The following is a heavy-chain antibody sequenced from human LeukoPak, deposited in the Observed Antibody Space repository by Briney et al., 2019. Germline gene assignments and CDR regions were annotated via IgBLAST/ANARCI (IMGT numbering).Heavy chain of an antibody. CDR1: GGTFSSYA. CDR2: IIPIFGIA. J-gene: IGHJ6*02. V-gene: IGHV1-69*04. CDR3: ARDMDSSGWKDV. D-gene: IGHD3-22*01. Sequence: GASVKVSCKASGGTFSSYAISWVRQAPGQGLEWMGRIIPIFGIANYAQKFQGRVTITADKSTSTAYMELSSLRSEDTAVYYCARDMDSSGWKDVWGRGTTVTVSS.